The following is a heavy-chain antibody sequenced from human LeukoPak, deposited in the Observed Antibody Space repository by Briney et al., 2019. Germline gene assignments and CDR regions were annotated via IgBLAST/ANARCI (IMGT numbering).Heavy chain of an antibody. J-gene: IGHJ4*02. D-gene: IGHD1-26*01. Sequence: PSETLSLTCIVSGDSISSSSYYWGWIRQPPGKGLEWIASVYYSGSTYYNPSLNSRVTISVDTSKNQFSLKLSSVTAADTAVYYCAREGEGSFGWVGATGYWGQGTLVTVSS. V-gene: IGHV4-39*07. CDR2: VYYSGST. CDR3: AREGEGSFGWVGATGY. CDR1: GDSISSSSYY.